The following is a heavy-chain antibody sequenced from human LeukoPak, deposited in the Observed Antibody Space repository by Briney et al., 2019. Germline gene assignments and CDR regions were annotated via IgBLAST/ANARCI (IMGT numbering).Heavy chain of an antibody. J-gene: IGHJ4*01. CDR1: GFSFSNSW. V-gene: IGHV3-7*02. CDR3: ATYTGRSSFGY. D-gene: IGHD1-26*01. Sequence: GGSLRLSCAASGFSFSNSWMSWVRQAPGRGLEWVANIKPDGSEKFYVGSVRGRFTISRDNAKNSLFLQVNSLRAEDTAVYYCATYTGRSSFGYWGHGTLVTVSS. CDR2: IKPDGSEK.